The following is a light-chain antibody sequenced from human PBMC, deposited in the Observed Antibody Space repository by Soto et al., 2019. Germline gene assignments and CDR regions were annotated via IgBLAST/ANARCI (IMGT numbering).Light chain of an antibody. V-gene: IGKV3-20*01. J-gene: IGKJ1*01. CDR1: QSVSSSY. CDR3: QQYGSSPRT. Sequence: EIVLTQSPGTLSLSPGERATLSCRASQSVSSSYLAWYQQKPGQAPRLLTYGASSRATGIPDRFSGSGSATDFTLTISRLEPEEFAVYYCQQYGSSPRTFGQGTKVEIK. CDR2: GAS.